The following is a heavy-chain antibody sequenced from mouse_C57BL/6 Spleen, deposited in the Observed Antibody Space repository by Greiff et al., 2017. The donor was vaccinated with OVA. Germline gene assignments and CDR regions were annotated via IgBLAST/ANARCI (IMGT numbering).Heavy chain of an antibody. D-gene: IGHD1-1*01. CDR3: ARVYGREVLHFDY. V-gene: IGHV5-16*01. Sequence: EVHLVESEGGLVQPGSSMKLSCTASGFTFSDYYMAWVRQVPEKGLEWVANINYDGSSTYYLDSLKSRFIISRDNAKNILYLQMSSLKSEDTATYYCARVYGREVLHFDYWGQGTTLTVSS. CDR2: INYDGSST. CDR1: GFTFSDYY. J-gene: IGHJ2*01.